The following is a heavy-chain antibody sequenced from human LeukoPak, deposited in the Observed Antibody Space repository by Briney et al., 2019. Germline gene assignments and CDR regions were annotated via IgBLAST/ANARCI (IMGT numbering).Heavy chain of an antibody. D-gene: IGHD5-24*01. V-gene: IGHV3-30*02. Sequence: GGSLRLSCAASGFTFSSYGMHWVRRAPGKGLEWVAFIRYDGSNKYYADSVKGRFTISRDNSKNTLYLQMNSLRAEDTAVYYCAKIGIMATITFDYWGQGTLVTVSS. CDR3: AKIGIMATITFDY. CDR2: IRYDGSNK. J-gene: IGHJ4*02. CDR1: GFTFSSYG.